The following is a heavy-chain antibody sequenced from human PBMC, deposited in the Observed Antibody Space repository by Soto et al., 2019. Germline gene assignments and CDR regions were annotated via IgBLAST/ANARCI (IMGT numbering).Heavy chain of an antibody. CDR3: AKVSIIYNWNYGYYFDC. CDR2: ISYDASDK. Sequence: GGSLRLSCAASGFTFSNYGMHWVRQAPGKGLEWVAGISYDASDKYYAASMKGRFTISRDNPKNTLYLQMNSLGAEDTAVYYCAKVSIIYNWNYGYYFDCWGQGTLVTVSS. J-gene: IGHJ4*02. V-gene: IGHV3-30*18. D-gene: IGHD1-7*01. CDR1: GFTFSNYG.